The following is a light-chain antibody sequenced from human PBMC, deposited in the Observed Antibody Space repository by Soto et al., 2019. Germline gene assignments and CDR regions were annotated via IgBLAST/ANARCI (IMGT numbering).Light chain of an antibody. Sequence: QSVLTQPPSVSGAPGQRVTISCTGTRSNIGAGYDVHWYQQIPGTAPKLLIYRNHDRPSGVPDRFSGSKSGTSASLAITGLQAEDDADYCCQSYDSSLSGVVFGGGTKLTVL. CDR2: RNH. J-gene: IGLJ2*01. CDR3: QSYDSSLSGVV. V-gene: IGLV1-40*01. CDR1: RSNIGAGYD.